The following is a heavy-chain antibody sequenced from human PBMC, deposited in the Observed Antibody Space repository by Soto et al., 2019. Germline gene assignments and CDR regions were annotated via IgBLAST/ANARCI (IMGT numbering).Heavy chain of an antibody. V-gene: IGHV1-8*01. CDR1: GYTFTSWD. Sequence: ASVKVSCKASGYTFTSWDVYWVRQAAGQGLEWMGYMNPRSGNTGYEQKFQGRVTMTRDTSISTAYMELSSLTSDGTAVYYCTASSWTGAGLDFWGQGTQVTVSS. J-gene: IGHJ4*01. CDR2: MNPRSGNT. D-gene: IGHD6-13*01. CDR3: TASSWTGAGLDF.